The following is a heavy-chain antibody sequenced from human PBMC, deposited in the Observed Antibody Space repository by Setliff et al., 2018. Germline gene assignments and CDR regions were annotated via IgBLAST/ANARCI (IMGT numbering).Heavy chain of an antibody. CDR3: TRIKTASFPQDY. CDR1: GFTFSDYG. J-gene: IGHJ4*02. CDR2: ITSRGDVA. D-gene: IGHD2-21*02. V-gene: IGHV3-48*03. Sequence: PGGSLRLSCIGSGFTFSDYGMTWVRQAPGKGLEWISYITSRGDVAFYADSVEGRFTNSRDNAKNSVHLQMNALRAEDTAVYYCTRIKTASFPQDYWGQGTLVTVSS.